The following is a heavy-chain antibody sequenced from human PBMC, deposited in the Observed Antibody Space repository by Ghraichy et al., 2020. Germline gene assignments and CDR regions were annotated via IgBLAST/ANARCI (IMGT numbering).Heavy chain of an antibody. CDR3: AREGRFGSSWYGYAY. D-gene: IGHD6-13*01. CDR1: GFTFSDYY. V-gene: IGHV3-11*01. J-gene: IGHJ4*02. CDR2: ISSSGSTI. Sequence: LSLTCAASGFTFSDYYMSWIRQAPGKGLEWVSYISSSGSTIYYADSVKGRFTISRDNAKNSLYLQMNSLRAEDTAVYYCAREGRFGSSWYGYAYWGQGTLVTVSS.